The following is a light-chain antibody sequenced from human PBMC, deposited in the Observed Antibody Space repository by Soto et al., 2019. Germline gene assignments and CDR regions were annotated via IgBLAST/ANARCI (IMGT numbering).Light chain of an antibody. J-gene: IGKJ1*01. CDR3: QQYNNWWT. CDR2: GAS. Sequence: EIVMTQSPATLSVSPGERATLSCRASQRVSSSLAWYQQKPGQAPRLLIYGASTRATGIPTRFSGSGSETDFTLTISSLQSEDFAVYYCQQYNNWWTFGQGTKVEIK. V-gene: IGKV3-15*01. CDR1: QRVSSS.